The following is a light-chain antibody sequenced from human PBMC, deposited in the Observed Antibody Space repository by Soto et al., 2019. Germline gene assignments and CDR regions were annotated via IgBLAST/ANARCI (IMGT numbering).Light chain of an antibody. V-gene: IGLV2-8*01. CDR3: SSYGGYNNVV. CDR1: SSDVGGYNY. J-gene: IGLJ1*01. Sequence: QSVLTQPPSASGSPGQSVTISCTGTSSDVGGYNYVSWFQQHPGKAPKLIIHEVNQRPSGVPDRFPGSKSGNTASLTVSGLQAEDEGTYYCSSYGGYNNVVFGTGTKVTV. CDR2: EVN.